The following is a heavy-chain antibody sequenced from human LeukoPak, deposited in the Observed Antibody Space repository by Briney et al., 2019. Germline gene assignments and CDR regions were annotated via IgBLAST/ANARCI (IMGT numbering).Heavy chain of an antibody. CDR2: ISSSSSYI. D-gene: IGHD6-19*01. CDR1: GFTFSSYS. V-gene: IGHV3-21*01. J-gene: IGHJ4*02. CDR3: ARDLYSGGWFDY. Sequence: GGSLRLSCAASGFTFSSYSMNWVRQAPGKGLEWVSSISSSSSYIYYADSVKGRFTISRDNAKNSLYLQMNSLRAEDTAVYYCARDLYSGGWFDYWGQGTLVTVSS.